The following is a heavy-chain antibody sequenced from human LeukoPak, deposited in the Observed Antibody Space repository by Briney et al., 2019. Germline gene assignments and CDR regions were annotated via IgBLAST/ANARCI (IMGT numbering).Heavy chain of an antibody. CDR2: IRYDGSNK. Sequence: PGGSLRLSCAASGFTFSSYGMHWVRQAPGKGLEWVAFIRYDGSNKYYADSVKGRFTISRDNSKNTLYLQMNGLRAEDTAVYYCAGDEITIFGVVTETRYYYYMDVWGKGTTVTVSS. CDR3: AGDEITIFGVVTETRYYYYMDV. J-gene: IGHJ6*03. D-gene: IGHD3-3*01. CDR1: GFTFSSYG. V-gene: IGHV3-30*02.